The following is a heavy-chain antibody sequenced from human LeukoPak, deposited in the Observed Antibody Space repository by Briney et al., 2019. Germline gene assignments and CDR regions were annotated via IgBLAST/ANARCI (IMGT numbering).Heavy chain of an antibody. CDR2: IWYDGSNK. V-gene: IGHV3-33*01. D-gene: IGHD1-7*01. Sequence: GGSLRLSCAASGFTFSSYGMHWVRQAPGKGLEWVAVIWYDGSNKYYADSVKGRFTISRDNSKNTPYLQMNSLRAEDTAVYYCARENYLGDYFGYWGQGTLVTVSS. J-gene: IGHJ4*02. CDR1: GFTFSSYG. CDR3: ARENYLGDYFGY.